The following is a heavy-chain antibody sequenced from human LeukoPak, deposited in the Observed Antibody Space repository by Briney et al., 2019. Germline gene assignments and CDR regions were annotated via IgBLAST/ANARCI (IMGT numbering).Heavy chain of an antibody. CDR3: ARGSGYDHDAFDI. Sequence: PGGSLRLSCAASGFTFSSYSMTWVRQAPGKGLEWVSYISSSSSTIYYADSVKGRFTISRDNAKNSLYLQMNSLRAEDTAVYYCARGSGYDHDAFDIWGQGTMVTVSS. J-gene: IGHJ3*02. CDR1: GFTFSSYS. D-gene: IGHD3-22*01. V-gene: IGHV3-48*04. CDR2: ISSSSSTI.